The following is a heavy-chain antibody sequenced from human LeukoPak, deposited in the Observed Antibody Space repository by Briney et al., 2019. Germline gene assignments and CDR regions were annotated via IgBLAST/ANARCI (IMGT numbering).Heavy chain of an antibody. V-gene: IGHV1-8*01. CDR2: MNPNSGNT. CDR1: GYTFTSYD. CDR3: ARTNYDDFQKADY. Sequence: ASVKISCTASGYTFTSYDINWVRQATGQGLEWMGWMNPNSGNTGYAQKFQGRVTMTRNTSISTAYMELSSLRSEATAVYYCARTNYDDFQKADYWGQGTLVTVSS. J-gene: IGHJ4*02. D-gene: IGHD4-17*01.